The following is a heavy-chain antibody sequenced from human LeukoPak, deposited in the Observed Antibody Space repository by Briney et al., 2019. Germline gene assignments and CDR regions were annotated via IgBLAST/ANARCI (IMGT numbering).Heavy chain of an antibody. D-gene: IGHD4-11*01. CDR1: GGSISSGDYY. CDR2: IYYSGST. J-gene: IGHJ4*02. V-gene: IGHV4-30-4*01. CDR3: ARGLFRYGQYDY. Sequence: SETLSLTCTVPGGSISSGDYYWSWIRQPPGKGLEWIGYIYYSGSTYYNPSLKSRVTISVDTSKNQFSLKLSSVTAADTAVYYCARGLFRYGQYDYWGQGTLVTVSS.